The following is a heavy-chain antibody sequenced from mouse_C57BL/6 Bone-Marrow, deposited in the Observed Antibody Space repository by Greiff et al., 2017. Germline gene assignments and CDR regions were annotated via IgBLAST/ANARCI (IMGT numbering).Heavy chain of an antibody. CDR2: IYPRSGNT. J-gene: IGHJ2*01. CDR1: GYTFTSYG. Sequence: LQESGAELARPGASVKLSCKASGYTFTSYGISWVKQRTGQGLEWIGEIYPRSGNTYYNEKFKGKATLTADKSSSTAYMELRSLTSEDSAVYFCARAYYYGSSYGYWGQGTTLTVSS. CDR3: ARAYYYGSSYGY. D-gene: IGHD1-1*01. V-gene: IGHV1-81*01.